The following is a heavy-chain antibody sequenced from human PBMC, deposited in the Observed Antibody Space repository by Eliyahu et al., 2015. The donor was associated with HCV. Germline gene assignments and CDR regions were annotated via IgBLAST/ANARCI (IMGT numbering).Heavy chain of an antibody. D-gene: IGHD5-12*01. CDR2: IYXSGST. CDR3: ARGDGGYPRGWFDP. V-gene: IGHV4-59*01. CDR1: GGSISSYY. Sequence: QVQLQESGPGLVKPSETLSLTCTVXGGSISSYYWSWIXXPPGKGLEWIGYIYXSGSTNYNPSLKSRVTISVDTSKNQFSLKLSSVTAADTAVYYCARGDGGYPRGWFDPWGQGTLVTVSS. J-gene: IGHJ5*02.